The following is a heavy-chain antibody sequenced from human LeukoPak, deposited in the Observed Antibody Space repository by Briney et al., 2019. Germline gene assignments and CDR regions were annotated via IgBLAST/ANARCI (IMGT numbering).Heavy chain of an antibody. V-gene: IGHV4-4*07. CDR3: ARDLTVTGDWYFDL. CDR2: IYTSGST. D-gene: IGHD4-17*01. CDR1: GGSISSYY. J-gene: IGHJ2*01. Sequence: SETLSLTCTVSGGSISSYYWSWTRQPAGKGLEWIGRIYTSGSTNYNPFLKSRVTMSVDTSKSQFSLKLSSVTAADTAVYYCARDLTVTGDWYFDLWGRGTLVTVSS.